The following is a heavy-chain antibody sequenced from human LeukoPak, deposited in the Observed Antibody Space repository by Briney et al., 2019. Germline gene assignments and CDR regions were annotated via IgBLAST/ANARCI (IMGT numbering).Heavy chain of an antibody. D-gene: IGHD6-19*01. CDR2: IYAGNGNT. Sequence: VASVTVSCKTSGYTFTSYAMHWVRQAPGQRLEWMGWIYAGNGNTKYSQKFQGRVTITRDTSASTAYMELSSLRSEDTAVYYCARDRSGWYDYYFDYWGQGTLVTVSS. V-gene: IGHV1-3*01. CDR1: GYTFTSYA. CDR3: ARDRSGWYDYYFDY. J-gene: IGHJ4*02.